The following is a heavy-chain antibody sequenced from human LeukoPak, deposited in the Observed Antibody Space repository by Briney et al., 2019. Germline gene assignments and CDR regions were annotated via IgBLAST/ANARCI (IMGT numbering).Heavy chain of an antibody. Sequence: SETLSLTCAVYGGSFSGYYWSWIRQPPGKGLEWIGEINHSGSTNYNPPLKSRVTISVDTSKNQFSLKLSSVTAADTAVYYCARSRRYYDILTGPGQSRWFDPWGQGTLVTVSS. CDR2: INHSGST. J-gene: IGHJ5*02. CDR3: ARSRRYYDILTGPGQSRWFDP. D-gene: IGHD3-9*01. CDR1: GGSFSGYY. V-gene: IGHV4-34*01.